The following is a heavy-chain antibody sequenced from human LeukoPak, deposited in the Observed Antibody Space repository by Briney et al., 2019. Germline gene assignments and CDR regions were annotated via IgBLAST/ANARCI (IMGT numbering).Heavy chain of an antibody. D-gene: IGHD3-16*01. CDR2: MNPNSGNT. CDR3: ARGWVDPSPGSYYYYYMDV. J-gene: IGHJ6*03. CDR1: GYTFTSYD. V-gene: IGHV1-8*01. Sequence: ASVKVSCKASGYTFTSYDINWVRQATGQGLEWMGWMNPNSGNTGYAQKFQGRVTMTRNTSISTAYMELSSLRSEDTAVYYCARGWVDPSPGSYYYYYMDVWGKGTTVTVSS.